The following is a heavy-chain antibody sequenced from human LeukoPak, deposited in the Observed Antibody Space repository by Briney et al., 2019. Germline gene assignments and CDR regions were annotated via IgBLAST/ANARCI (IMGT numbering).Heavy chain of an antibody. CDR2: VNHSGST. J-gene: IGHJ6*03. CDR1: GGSFSGYY. V-gene: IGHV4-34*01. CDR3: ARVGYSYVINDWSRTGLGAYPTKYYYHMDV. D-gene: IGHD5-18*01. Sequence: SETLSLTCAVYGGSFSGYYWSWIRQPPGKGLEWIGEVNHSGSTNYNPSLKSRVTISVDTSKNQFSLKLSSVTAADTAVYFCARVGYSYVINDWSRTGLGAYPTKYYYHMDVWGKGTTVTVSS.